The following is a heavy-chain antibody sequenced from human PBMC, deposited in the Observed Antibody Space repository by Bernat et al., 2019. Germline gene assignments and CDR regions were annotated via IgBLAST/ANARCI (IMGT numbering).Heavy chain of an antibody. CDR2: ISSSGSTI. J-gene: IGHJ4*02. CDR3: ARETVVAATRIQTLDY. Sequence: EVQLVESGGGLVQPGGSLRLSCAASGFTFSSYEMNWVRQAPGKGLEWVSYISSSGSTIYYADSVKCLFTISRDHAKNSLYLQMNSLRAEDTAVYYCARETVVAATRIQTLDYWGQGTLVTVSS. D-gene: IGHD2-15*01. CDR1: GFTFSSYE. V-gene: IGHV3-48*03.